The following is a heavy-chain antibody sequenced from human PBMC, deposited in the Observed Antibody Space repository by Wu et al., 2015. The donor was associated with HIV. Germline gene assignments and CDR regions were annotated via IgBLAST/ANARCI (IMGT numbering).Heavy chain of an antibody. J-gene: IGHJ4*02. Sequence: QVQLVQSEAEVQKPGASVRVSCKASGYTFTDYYIHWVRQAPGQRLEWMGWFNPNSGGAHFGLDFQGRVTMTGDTSISTFYMELSGLTSDDTAVYYCATDFDGGXFSFYYFDSWGQGTLVTVSS. CDR1: GYTFTDYY. V-gene: IGHV1-2*02. D-gene: IGHD3-16*01. CDR2: FNPNSGGA. CDR3: ATDFDGGXFSFYYFDS.